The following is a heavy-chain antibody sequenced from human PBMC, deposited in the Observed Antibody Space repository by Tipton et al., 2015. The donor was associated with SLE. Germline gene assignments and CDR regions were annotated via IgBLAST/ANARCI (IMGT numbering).Heavy chain of an antibody. D-gene: IGHD2-15*01. J-gene: IGHJ4*02. CDR3: ASRQAAFDS. CDR2: INHRGSS. V-gene: IGHV4-34*01. CDR1: GGSFSGYY. Sequence: TLSLTCAVYGGSFSGYYWGWIRQPPGKGLEWIGEINHRGSSKYNPSLKSRVTISVDRSKNQFSLRLQSVTAADTAVYYCASRQAAFDSWGQGTLVIVSP.